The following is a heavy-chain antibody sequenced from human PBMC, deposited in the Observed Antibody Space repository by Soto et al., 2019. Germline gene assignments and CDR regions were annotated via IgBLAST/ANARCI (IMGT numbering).Heavy chain of an antibody. V-gene: IGHV5-51*01. J-gene: IGHJ4*02. CDR3: ARRIAVDVAGFDY. Sequence: PGESLKISCKGSGYSFITYWIAWVRQMPGKGLEWMGIIYPGDSDTRYSPSFQGQVTMSVDKSISTAYLQWSSLKASDTAMYYCARRIAVDVAGFDYWGQGTLVTVSS. CDR2: IYPGDSDT. D-gene: IGHD6-19*01. CDR1: GYSFITYW.